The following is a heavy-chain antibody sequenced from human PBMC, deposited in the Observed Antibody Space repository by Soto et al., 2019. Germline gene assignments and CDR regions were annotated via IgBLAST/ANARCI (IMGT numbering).Heavy chain of an antibody. CDR2: ISGNGGST. CDR1: GFTFSSYA. D-gene: IGHD3-22*01. CDR3: ARDRVESGYPEYFQH. Sequence: GGSLRLSCAASGFTFSSYAMHWVRQAPGKGLEYVSGISGNGGSTYYGNSVKGRFTISRDNSKNTLYLQMGSLRAEDTAVYYCARDRVESGYPEYFQHWGQGTLVTVSS. J-gene: IGHJ1*01. V-gene: IGHV3-64*01.